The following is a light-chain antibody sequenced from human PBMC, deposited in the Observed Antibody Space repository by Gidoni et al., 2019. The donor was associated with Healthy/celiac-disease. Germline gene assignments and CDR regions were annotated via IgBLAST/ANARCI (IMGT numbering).Light chain of an antibody. Sequence: EIVLTQSPATLSLSPGERATLSGRASQSVSSYLAWYQHKPGQDPRLPIYDTSNRATGIPARFSGSGSGTDFTLTISSLEPEDFAVYYCQQRSNLITFGQGTRLEIK. CDR3: QQRSNLIT. CDR2: DTS. V-gene: IGKV3-11*01. CDR1: QSVSSY. J-gene: IGKJ5*01.